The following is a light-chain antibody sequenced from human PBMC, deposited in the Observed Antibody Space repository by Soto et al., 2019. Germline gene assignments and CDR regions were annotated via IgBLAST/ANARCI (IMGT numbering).Light chain of an antibody. J-gene: IGKJ4*01. CDR3: QQYDNVPLT. V-gene: IGKV1-33*01. CDR2: DAS. CDR1: QDISNY. Sequence: DVQMTQAPTSLTASVGERVTNTCQASQDISNYLNWYQQKPGKDPKILIYDASNLETGVPSRFSGSGSGTDFTFTISGLQPEDFATYYCQQYDNVPLTFGGGTKVDIK.